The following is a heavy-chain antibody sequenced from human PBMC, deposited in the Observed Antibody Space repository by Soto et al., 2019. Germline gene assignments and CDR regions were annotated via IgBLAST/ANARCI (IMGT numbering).Heavy chain of an antibody. Sequence: QVQLVQSGAEVKKPGASVKISCKASGYTFTTYDINWVRQATGQGLEWMGWMNPNNGKTGYAQKFQGRVTMTRDTSISTVYLELSSVRSEGTAVYYCARRKKRSGPIYFDYWCQGTLVTVSS. CDR3: ARRKKRSGPIYFDY. CDR2: MNPNNGKT. CDR1: GYTFTTYD. V-gene: IGHV1-8*01. J-gene: IGHJ4*02. D-gene: IGHD6-25*01.